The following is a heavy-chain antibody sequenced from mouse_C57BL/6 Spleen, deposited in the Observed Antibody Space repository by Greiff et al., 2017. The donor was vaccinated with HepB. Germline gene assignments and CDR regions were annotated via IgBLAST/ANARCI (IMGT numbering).Heavy chain of an antibody. CDR3: AREVITTVVFDY. J-gene: IGHJ2*01. D-gene: IGHD1-1*01. Sequence: QVQLKQSGPELVKPGASVKISCKASGYAFSSSWMNWVKQRHGKGLEWLGRIYPGDGDTNYNGKFKGKATLTADKSSSTAYMQLSSLTSEDSAVYFCAREVITTVVFDYWGQGTTLTVSS. CDR2: IYPGDGDT. CDR1: GYAFSSSW. V-gene: IGHV1-82*01.